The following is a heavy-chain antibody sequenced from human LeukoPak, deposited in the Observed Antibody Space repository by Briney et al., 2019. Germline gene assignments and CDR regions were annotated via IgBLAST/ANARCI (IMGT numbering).Heavy chain of an antibody. CDR3: ASLYRDY. J-gene: IGHJ4*02. V-gene: IGHV3-53*01. CDR2: IYSGGST. Sequence: GGSLRLSCAASGFTVSSNYMSWVRQAPGKGLEWVSVIYSGGSTYYADSVKGRFTISRDNSKNTLYLQMNSLRAEDTAVSHCASLYRDYWGQGTLVTVSS. D-gene: IGHD3-16*01. CDR1: GFTVSSNY.